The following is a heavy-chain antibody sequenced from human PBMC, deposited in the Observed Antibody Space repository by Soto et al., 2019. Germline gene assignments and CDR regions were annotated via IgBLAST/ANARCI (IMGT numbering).Heavy chain of an antibody. Sequence: ETLSLTCTVSGGSISSSSYYWGWIRQPPGKGLEWIGSIYYSGSTYYNPSLKSRVTISVDTSKNQFSLKLSSVPAADTAVYYCARGTYYYDSSGYYWFDYWGQGTLVTVSS. CDR2: IYYSGST. D-gene: IGHD3-22*01. J-gene: IGHJ4*02. CDR1: GGSISSSSYY. V-gene: IGHV4-39*01. CDR3: ARGTYYYDSSGYYWFDY.